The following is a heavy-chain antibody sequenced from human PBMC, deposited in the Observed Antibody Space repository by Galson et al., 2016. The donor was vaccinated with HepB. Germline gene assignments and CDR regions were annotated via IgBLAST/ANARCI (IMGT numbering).Heavy chain of an antibody. J-gene: IGHJ3*02. V-gene: IGHV1-69*13. Sequence: SVKVSCRASGGTFSSYAISWVRQAPGQGLAWMGGIIPMFGRENYAQKFQGRVTITADESTSTAYMELSSLRSEDTAVYYCAGGRYYDSSGNYDAFDIWGRGTMVTVSS. CDR1: GGTFSSYA. D-gene: IGHD3-22*01. CDR2: IIPMFGRE. CDR3: AGGRYYDSSGNYDAFDI.